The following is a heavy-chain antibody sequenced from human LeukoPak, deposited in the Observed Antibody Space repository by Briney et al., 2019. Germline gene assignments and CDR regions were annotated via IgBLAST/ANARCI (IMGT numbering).Heavy chain of an antibody. CDR3: GRGGDLRKYGDDY. J-gene: IGHJ4*02. CDR1: GFTFSNYA. CDR2: ISARDGRT. Sequence: GGSLRLSCAASGFTFSNYAMHWVRQAPGKGLQWVSTISARDGRTYYADSVKGRFTISRDNSKNTLFLQMNSLRNGLTGVYYCGRGGDLRKYGDDYCEEGTLVAVSS. V-gene: IGHV3-23*01. D-gene: IGHD4-17*01.